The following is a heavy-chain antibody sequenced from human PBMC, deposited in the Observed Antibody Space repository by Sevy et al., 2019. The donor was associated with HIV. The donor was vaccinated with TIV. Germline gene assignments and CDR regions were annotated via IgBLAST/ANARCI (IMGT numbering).Heavy chain of an antibody. CDR1: GFTVNTNY. CDR2: TFIAGRT. CDR3: ARETKAVAFSWYYYYMDV. V-gene: IGHV3-66*02. Sequence: ESLKISCAASGFTVNTNYMTWVRQSPGKGLEWVSLTFIAGRTYYADSVKGRFTISSDNSRNTVYLQMNSLRLEDTGVYYCARETKAVAFSWYYYYMDVWGKGTTVTVSS. D-gene: IGHD6-19*01. J-gene: IGHJ6*03.